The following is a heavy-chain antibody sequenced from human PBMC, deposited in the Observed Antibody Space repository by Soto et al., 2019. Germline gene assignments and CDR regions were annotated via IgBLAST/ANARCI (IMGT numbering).Heavy chain of an antibody. D-gene: IGHD3-10*01. CDR1: GYSFTTYW. CDR2: IYPGDSDT. V-gene: IGHV5-51*01. J-gene: IGHJ4*01. CDR3: ARHGTSAPKDY. Sequence: GESLKISCKGSGYSFTTYWIAWVRQMPGKVLEWVGIIYPGDSDTRYSPSFEGHVTISVDKSISTAFLQWNSLKASDNAIYYCARHGTSAPKDYWXQGTLVTVSS.